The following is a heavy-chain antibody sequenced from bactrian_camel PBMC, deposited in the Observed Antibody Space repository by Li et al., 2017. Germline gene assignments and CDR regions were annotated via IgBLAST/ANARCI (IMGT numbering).Heavy chain of an antibody. D-gene: IGHD7*01. V-gene: IGHV3S55*01. J-gene: IGHJ4*01. CDR2: ISSIGST. CDR3: ALAMTQYGGTLLLRPALYTY. Sequence: QLVESGGGSVQAGGSLRLSCAASTSTYDSGYCMAWFRQAPGKERELVAFISSIGSTYYAASVQGRFTISRDIAKRTVYPQMNNLKPEDTAMYYCALAMTQYGGTLLLRPALYTYWGQGTQVTVS. CDR1: TSTYDSGYC.